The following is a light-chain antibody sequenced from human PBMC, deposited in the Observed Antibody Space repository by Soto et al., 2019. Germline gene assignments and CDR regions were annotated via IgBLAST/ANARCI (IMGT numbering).Light chain of an antibody. CDR1: QSVSNN. CDR2: GTS. CDR3: QQYNDWLWT. J-gene: IGKJ1*01. Sequence: EIVMTQSPATLSVSPGERATLSCRASQSVSNNLAWYQHIPSQAPRLLIYGTSTRATGIPARFSGSGSGTEFTLTISSLQSEDFAFYYCQQYNDWLWTFGQGTKVEMK. V-gene: IGKV3-15*01.